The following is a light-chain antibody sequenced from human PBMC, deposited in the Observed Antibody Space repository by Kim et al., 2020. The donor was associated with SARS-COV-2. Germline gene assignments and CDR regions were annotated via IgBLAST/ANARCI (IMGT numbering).Light chain of an antibody. CDR2: SNV. J-gene: IGLJ3*02. CDR3: QSYDTTLRGLV. Sequence: RVTISCTGSNSNIGAGYDVHWYRQLPGSAPELHISSNVNRPSGVPDRFSGSRSGPSASLAITGLQPQDEGDYYCQSYDTTLRGLVFGGGTQLTVL. CDR1: NSNIGAGYD. V-gene: IGLV1-40*01.